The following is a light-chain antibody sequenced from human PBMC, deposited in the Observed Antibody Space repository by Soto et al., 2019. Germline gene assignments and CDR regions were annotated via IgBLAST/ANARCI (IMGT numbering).Light chain of an antibody. CDR2: EVS. CDR1: SSDVGGYNY. V-gene: IGLV2-14*01. CDR3: SSYTSSSTLHV. Sequence: QSALTQPASVSGSPGQSITISCTGTSSDVGGYNYVSWYQQHPGKAPKLMIYEVSNRPSGVSNRFSGSKSGNTASLTISGLQAEDEADYYCSSYTSSSTLHVFGTGTKATVL. J-gene: IGLJ1*01.